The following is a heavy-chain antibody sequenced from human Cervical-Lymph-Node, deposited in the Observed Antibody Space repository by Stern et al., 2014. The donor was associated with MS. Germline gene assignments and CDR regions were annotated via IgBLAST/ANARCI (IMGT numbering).Heavy chain of an antibody. Sequence: EVQLVESGGGLVQPGGSLRLSCAASGFTFSNYGMSWVRQAPGKGLGWGSAISGSGGGTYYADSVKGRFNISRDDSKNTLYLQMNSLRAEDTAVYYCAKLLSRSCGGDCYSAVNYYGMDVWGQGTTVTVSS. CDR1: GFTFSNYG. D-gene: IGHD2-21*02. V-gene: IGHV3-23*04. J-gene: IGHJ6*02. CDR3: AKLLSRSCGGDCYSAVNYYGMDV. CDR2: ISGSGGGT.